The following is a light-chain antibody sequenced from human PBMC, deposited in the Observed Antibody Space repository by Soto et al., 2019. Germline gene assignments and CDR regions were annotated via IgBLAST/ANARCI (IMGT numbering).Light chain of an antibody. J-gene: IGKJ2*01. Sequence: EIVLTQSPVTLSLSPGERATLSCRASRSFASSYLGWYQQKPGPAPRLLIYAASTRATGMPDRFSGSGSATDFTLTISRLEPEDSAVYYCQHYDSSPPYTFGQGTKLEIK. CDR2: AAS. CDR1: RSFASSY. V-gene: IGKV3-20*01. CDR3: QHYDSSPPYT.